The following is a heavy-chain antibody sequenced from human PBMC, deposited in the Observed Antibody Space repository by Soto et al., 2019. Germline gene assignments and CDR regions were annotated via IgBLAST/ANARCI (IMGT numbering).Heavy chain of an antibody. CDR3: ARDLPYSGSYYGFDY. CDR2: INPSGGST. Sequence: QVQLVQSGAEVKKPGASVKVSCKASGYTFTSYYMHWVRQAPGQGLEWMGIINPSGGSTSYAQKFQGRVTMTRDTSTSTGYMELSSLRSEDTAVYYCARDLPYSGSYYGFDYWGQGTLVTVSS. D-gene: IGHD1-26*01. J-gene: IGHJ4*02. V-gene: IGHV1-46*01. CDR1: GYTFTSYY.